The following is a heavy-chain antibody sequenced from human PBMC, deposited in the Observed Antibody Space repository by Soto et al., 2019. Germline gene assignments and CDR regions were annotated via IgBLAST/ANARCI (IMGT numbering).Heavy chain of an antibody. V-gene: IGHV4-31*03. J-gene: IGHJ4*02. D-gene: IGHD3-10*01. CDR1: GGSISSGGYY. CDR2: IYYSGST. Sequence: SETLSLTCTVSGGSISSGGYYWSWIRQHPGKGLEWIGYIYYSGSTYYNPSLKSRVTISVDTSKNQFSLKLSSVTAADTAVYYCARANRWFGELFPFLFNYWGQGTLVTVSS. CDR3: ARANRWFGELFPFLFNY.